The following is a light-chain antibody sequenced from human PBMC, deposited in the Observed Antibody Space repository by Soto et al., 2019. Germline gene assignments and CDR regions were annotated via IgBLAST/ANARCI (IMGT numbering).Light chain of an antibody. J-gene: IGKJ3*01. CDR2: AAS. Sequence: DIQMTQSPSSVSASIGDRVTITCRASQIIGSWLAWYQQKPGRAPTLLIYAASSLQSGVPSRFSGSGSGTDFTLTITSLQAEDSATYYCQQANSFPCTFGPGTKVDIK. V-gene: IGKV1-12*02. CDR1: QIIGSW. CDR3: QQANSFPCT.